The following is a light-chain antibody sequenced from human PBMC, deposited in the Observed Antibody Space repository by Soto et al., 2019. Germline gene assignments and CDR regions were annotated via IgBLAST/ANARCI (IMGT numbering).Light chain of an antibody. CDR3: QKYYGSPFT. V-gene: IGKV4-1*01. CDR2: WAS. Sequence: DIVMTQSPDSLAVSLGARATINCKSSQSVLYSSNNKNYLAWYQQKPGQPPNLLISWASARESGVPDRFSGSGSGTDFTLTISSLQVEDVAVYYCQKYYGSPFTFGQGTKLEI. CDR1: QSVLYSSNNKNY. J-gene: IGKJ2*01.